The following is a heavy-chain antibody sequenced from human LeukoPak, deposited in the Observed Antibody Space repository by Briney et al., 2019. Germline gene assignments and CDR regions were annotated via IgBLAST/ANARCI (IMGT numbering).Heavy chain of an antibody. V-gene: IGHV4-34*01. CDR1: GGSFSGYY. Sequence: SETLSLTCAVYGGSFSGYYWSWIRQPPGKGLEWIREINHSGSTNYNPSLKSRVTISVDTSKNQFSLKLSSVTAADTAVYYCARRADYDILTGATEYYFDYWGQGTLVTVSS. CDR3: ARRADYDILTGATEYYFDY. D-gene: IGHD3-9*01. J-gene: IGHJ4*02. CDR2: INHSGST.